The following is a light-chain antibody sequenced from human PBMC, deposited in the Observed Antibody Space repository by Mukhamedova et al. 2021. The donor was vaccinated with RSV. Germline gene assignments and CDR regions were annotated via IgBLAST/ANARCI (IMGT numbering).Light chain of an antibody. CDR1: SSDVGGYNY. CDR2: EVS. Sequence: VTISCTGTSSDVGGYNYVSWYQQHPGKAPKLMIYEVSKRPSGVPDRFSGSKSGNTASLTVSGLQAEDEADYYCSSYASSNNLVF. J-gene: IGLJ2*01. V-gene: IGLV2-8*01. CDR3: SSYASSNNLV.